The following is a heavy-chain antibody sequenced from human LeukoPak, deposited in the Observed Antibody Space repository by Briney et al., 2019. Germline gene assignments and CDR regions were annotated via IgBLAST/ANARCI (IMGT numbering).Heavy chain of an antibody. D-gene: IGHD2-21*02. Sequence: GASVKVSCKASGYTFTSYAMHWVRQAPGQRLECMGWINTGNGNTKYSQKFQGRVTITRDTSAGTAYMDLSSLRSEGTAVYYCARNTETAIPLPYYFDYWGQGTLVTVSS. V-gene: IGHV1-3*04. J-gene: IGHJ4*02. CDR2: INTGNGNT. CDR3: ARNTETAIPLPYYFDY. CDR1: GYTFTSYA.